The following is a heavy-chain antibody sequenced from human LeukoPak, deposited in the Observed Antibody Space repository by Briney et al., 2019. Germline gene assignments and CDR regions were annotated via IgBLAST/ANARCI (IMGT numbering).Heavy chain of an antibody. V-gene: IGHV4-34*01. D-gene: IGHD6-19*01. J-gene: IGHJ6*03. Sequence: SETLSLTCAVYGGSFSGYYWSWIRQPPGKGLEWIGEINHSGSTNYNPSLKGRVTISVDTSKNQFSLKVTSVTAADTAVYYCARDGRAVAGTYYYYMDVWGKGTTVTVSS. CDR2: INHSGST. CDR1: GGSFSGYY. CDR3: ARDGRAVAGTYYYYMDV.